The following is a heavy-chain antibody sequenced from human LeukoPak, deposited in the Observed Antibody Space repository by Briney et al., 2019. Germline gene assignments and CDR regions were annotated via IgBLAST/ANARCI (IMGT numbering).Heavy chain of an antibody. CDR1: GFTFSSYA. D-gene: IGHD2-15*01. J-gene: IGHJ3*02. CDR3: AKEGYCSGGSCVAAFDI. Sequence: PGGSLRLSCAASGFTFSSYAMSWVRQAPGRGLEWVSAISGSGGSTYYADSVKGRFTISRDNSKNTLYLQMNSLRAEDTAVYYCAKEGYCSGGSCVAAFDIWGQGTMVTGSS. CDR2: ISGSGGST. V-gene: IGHV3-23*01.